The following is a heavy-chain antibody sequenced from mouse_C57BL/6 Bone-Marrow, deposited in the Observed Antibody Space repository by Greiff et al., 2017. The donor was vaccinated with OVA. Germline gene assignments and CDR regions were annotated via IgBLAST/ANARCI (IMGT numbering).Heavy chain of an antibody. CDR2: IYWDDDK. J-gene: IGHJ1*03. D-gene: IGHD2-1*01. CDR3: ARREANYSYGYFDV. CDR1: GFSLSTSGMG. Sequence: QVTLKVSGPGILQSSQTLSLTCSFSGFSLSTSGMGVSWIRQPSGKGLEWLAHIYWDDDKRYNPTLKSRLTISKATSRNQGFLKITSVDTADTSTYYGARREANYSYGYFDVWGTGTTVTVSS. V-gene: IGHV8-12*01.